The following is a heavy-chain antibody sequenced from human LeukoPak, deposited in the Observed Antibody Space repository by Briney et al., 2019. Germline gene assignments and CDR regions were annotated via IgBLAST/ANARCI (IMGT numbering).Heavy chain of an antibody. CDR2: ISSSSSYI. D-gene: IGHD3-22*01. V-gene: IGHV3-21*01. Sequence: GGSLRLSCAASGFTFSSYSMNWVRQAPGKGLEWVSSISSSSSYIYYADSVKGRFTISRDNAKNSLYLQMNSLRAEDTAVYCCAREAYYDSSGCSFDYWGQGTLVTVSS. CDR1: GFTFSSYS. J-gene: IGHJ4*02. CDR3: AREAYYDSSGCSFDY.